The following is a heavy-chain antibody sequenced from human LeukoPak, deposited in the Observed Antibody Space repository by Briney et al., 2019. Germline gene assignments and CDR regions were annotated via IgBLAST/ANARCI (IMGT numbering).Heavy chain of an antibody. D-gene: IGHD2-8*02. CDR1: GYTLTELS. CDR2: FDPEDGET. CDR3: ATTTGAHNWFDP. V-gene: IGHV1-24*01. Sequence: ASVKVSCKVSGYTLTELSMHWVRQAPGKGLEWMGGFDPEDGETIYAQKFQGRVTMTKDTSTDTAYMELSSLRSEDTAVYYYATTTGAHNWFDPWGQGTLVTVSS. J-gene: IGHJ5*02.